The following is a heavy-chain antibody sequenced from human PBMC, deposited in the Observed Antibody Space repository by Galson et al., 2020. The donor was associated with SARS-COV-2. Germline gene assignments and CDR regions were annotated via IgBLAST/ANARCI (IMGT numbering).Heavy chain of an antibody. V-gene: IGHV3-30-3*01. CDR3: AREQSYTGTHQPLVVVITPGAFDI. D-gene: IGHD3-22*01. Sequence: TGGSLRLSCAASGFTFSSYAMHWVRQAPGKGLEWVAVISYDGSNKYYADSVKGRFTISRDNSKNTLYLQMNSLRAEDTAVYYCAREQSYTGTHQPLVVVITPGAFDIWGQGTMVTVSS. J-gene: IGHJ3*02. CDR1: GFTFSSYA. CDR2: ISYDGSNK.